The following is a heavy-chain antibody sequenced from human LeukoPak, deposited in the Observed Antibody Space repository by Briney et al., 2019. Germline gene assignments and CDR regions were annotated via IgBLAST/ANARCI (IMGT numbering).Heavy chain of an antibody. V-gene: IGHV1-46*01. CDR2: SNPSGVGT. CDR3: AREESGGYFDY. J-gene: IGHJ4*02. D-gene: IGHD2-8*02. CDR1: GYTFTSYY. Sequence: SVKVSCKASGYTFTSYYMHWVRQAPGQGLEWMGVSNPSGVGTNYAQKFQDRVTMTRDTSTTTVYMELSSLRSEDTAVYYCAREESGGYFDYWGQGTLVTVSS.